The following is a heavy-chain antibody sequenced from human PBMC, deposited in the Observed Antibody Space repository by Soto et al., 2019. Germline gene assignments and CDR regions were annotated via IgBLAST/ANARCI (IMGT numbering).Heavy chain of an antibody. Sequence: QVQVVESGGGVVQPGRSLRLSCAVSGFTFSDHAMQWVRQAPGKGLDWVAAISYDGSKKDYADSVKGRFTMSRDNSKNTLFLQMNSLRAEDTAVYYCAKDKYFYDSSGDTLDYWGQGTLVIVSS. CDR1: GFTFSDHA. V-gene: IGHV3-30*18. CDR2: ISYDGSKK. D-gene: IGHD3-22*01. J-gene: IGHJ4*02. CDR3: AKDKYFYDSSGDTLDY.